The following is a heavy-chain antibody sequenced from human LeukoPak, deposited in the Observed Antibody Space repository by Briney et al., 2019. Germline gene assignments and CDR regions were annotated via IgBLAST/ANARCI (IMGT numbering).Heavy chain of an antibody. J-gene: IGHJ4*02. CDR3: ARDERVTMVRGVIGSYYFDY. Sequence: GGSLRLSCAASGFTFSSYWMSWVRQAPGKGLEWVANIKQDGSEKYYVDSVKGRFTISRDNAKNSLYLQMNSLRAEDTAVYYCARDERVTMVRGVIGSYYFDYWGQGTLVTVSS. CDR1: GFTFSSYW. V-gene: IGHV3-7*01. D-gene: IGHD3-10*01. CDR2: IKQDGSEK.